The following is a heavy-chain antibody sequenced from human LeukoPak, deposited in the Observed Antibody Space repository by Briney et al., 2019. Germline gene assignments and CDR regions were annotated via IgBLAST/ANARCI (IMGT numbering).Heavy chain of an antibody. V-gene: IGHV1-8*02. CDR3: ARVPYYYDSSGYYLAY. Sequence: ASVKVSCKASGGTFSSYAISWVRQATGQGLEWMGWMNPNSGNTGYAQKFQGRVTMTRNTSISTAYMELSSLRSEDAAVYYCARVPYYYDSSGYYLAYWGQGTLVTVSS. J-gene: IGHJ4*02. CDR2: MNPNSGNT. D-gene: IGHD3-22*01. CDR1: GGTFSSYA.